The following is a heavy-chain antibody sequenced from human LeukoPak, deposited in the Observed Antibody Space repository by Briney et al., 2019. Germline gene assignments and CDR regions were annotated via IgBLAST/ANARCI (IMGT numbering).Heavy chain of an antibody. CDR1: GGSISSGSYY. CDR2: IYTSGST. CDR3: ARAVGFYSSGWYDYFDY. V-gene: IGHV4-61*02. Sequence: PSQTLSLTCTVSGGSISSGSYYWSWIRQPAGKGLEWIGRIYTSGSTNYNPSLKSRVTISVDTSKNQFSLKLSSVTAADTAVYYCARAVGFYSSGWYDYFDYWGQGTLVTVSS. D-gene: IGHD6-19*01. J-gene: IGHJ4*02.